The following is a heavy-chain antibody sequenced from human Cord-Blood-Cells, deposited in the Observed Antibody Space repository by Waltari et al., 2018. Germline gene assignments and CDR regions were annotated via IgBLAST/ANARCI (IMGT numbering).Heavy chain of an antibody. J-gene: IGHJ6*02. Sequence: QVQLQQWGAGLLKPSETLSLTCAVYGGSFSGYYWSWIRQPPGKGLEWIGEINHSGSTANNPSLKSRVTISVDTSKNQFSLKLSSVTAADTAVYYCASGRGYCSSTSCYWYYYGMDVWGQGTTVTVSS. CDR3: ASGRGYCSSTSCYWYYYGMDV. D-gene: IGHD2-2*01. CDR1: GGSFSGYY. V-gene: IGHV4-34*01. CDR2: INHSGST.